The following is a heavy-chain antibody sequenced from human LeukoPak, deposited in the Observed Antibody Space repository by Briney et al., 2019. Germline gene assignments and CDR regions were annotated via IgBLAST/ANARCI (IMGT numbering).Heavy chain of an antibody. J-gene: IGHJ4*02. Sequence: SVKVSCKASGYTFTNFYIHWVRQAPGQGLEWMGRINPNTGGTNFAQKFQDRVTVTRDTSISTAYLELSSLTSGDTAVYHCVTSFDYSDFYWGQGTLVTVS. V-gene: IGHV1-2*06. CDR3: VTSFDYSDFY. CDR2: INPNTGGT. CDR1: GYTFTNFY. D-gene: IGHD4-11*01.